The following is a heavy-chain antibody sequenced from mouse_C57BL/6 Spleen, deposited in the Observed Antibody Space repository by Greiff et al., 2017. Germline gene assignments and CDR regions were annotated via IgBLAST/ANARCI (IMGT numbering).Heavy chain of an antibody. Sequence: QVQLKQPGAELVRPGTSVTLSCKASGYTFTSYWMHWVKQRPGQGLEWIGVIDPSDSYTNYNQKFKGKATLTVDTSSSPSYMQLSSLTSEDSAVYYCAREINSYAMDYWGQGTSVTVSS. J-gene: IGHJ4*01. CDR1: GYTFTSYW. CDR2: IDPSDSYT. CDR3: AREINSYAMDY. V-gene: IGHV1-59*01.